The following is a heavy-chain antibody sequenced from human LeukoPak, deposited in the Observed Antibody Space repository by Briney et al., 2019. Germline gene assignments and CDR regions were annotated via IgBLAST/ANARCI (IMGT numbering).Heavy chain of an antibody. CDR1: GYTFTSYA. CDR2: INTNTGNP. J-gene: IGHJ6*03. D-gene: IGHD4-17*01. CDR3: ARDSTDSYYYYMDV. V-gene: IGHV7-4-1*02. Sequence: GASVKVSCKASGYTFTSYAMNWVRQAPGQGLEWMGWINTNTGNPTYAQGFTGRFVFSLDTSVSTAYLQISSLKAEDTAVYYCARDSTDSYYYYMDVWGKGTTVTVSS.